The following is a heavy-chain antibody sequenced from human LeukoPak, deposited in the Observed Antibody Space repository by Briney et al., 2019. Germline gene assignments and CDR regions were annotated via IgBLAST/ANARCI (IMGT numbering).Heavy chain of an antibody. J-gene: IGHJ4*02. CDR1: GFTFSSYS. CDR2: ISSSSSYI. D-gene: IGHD3-10*01. Sequence: GGSLRLSCAASGFTFSSYSMNWVREAPGKGLEWVSSISSSSSYIYYADSVKGRFTIPRDNAKNSLYLQMNSLRAEDTAVYYCARVDYGSGSYYIDWGQGTLVTVSS. V-gene: IGHV3-21*01. CDR3: ARVDYGSGSYYID.